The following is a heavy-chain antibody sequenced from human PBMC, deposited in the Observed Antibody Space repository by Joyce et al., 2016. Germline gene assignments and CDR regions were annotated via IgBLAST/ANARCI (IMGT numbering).Heavy chain of an antibody. CDR1: GYSFIGYA. V-gene: IGHV1-3*01. D-gene: IGHD6-13*01. J-gene: IGHJ5*02. Sequence: QVHLVQSGAEVKKPGASVKVSCKSSGYSFIGYAMHWVRQAPGQSIEWMGCINVANGETKYSQRFQDRVTLTKDTSASTAFMELRSLKSEDTAIYYCASSGSSYYVWLDPWGQGTLVAVSS. CDR2: INVANGET. CDR3: ASSGSSYYVWLDP.